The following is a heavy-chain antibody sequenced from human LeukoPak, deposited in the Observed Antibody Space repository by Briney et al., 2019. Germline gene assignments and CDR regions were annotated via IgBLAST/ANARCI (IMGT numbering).Heavy chain of an antibody. J-gene: IGHJ4*02. CDR2: IIPIFGTA. D-gene: IGHD1-26*01. V-gene: IGHV1-69*01. Sequence: GSSVKVSCKASGGTFSSYAISWVRQAPGQGLEWMGGIIPIFGTANYAQKFQGRVTITADESTSTAYMELSSLRSEDTAVYYCARSEGSYSVVWAFDYWGQGTLVTVSS. CDR1: GGTFSSYA. CDR3: ARSEGSYSVVWAFDY.